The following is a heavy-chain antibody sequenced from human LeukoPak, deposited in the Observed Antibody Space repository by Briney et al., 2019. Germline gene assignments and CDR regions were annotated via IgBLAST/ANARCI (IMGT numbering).Heavy chain of an antibody. CDR1: GFTFSSYG. CDR3: TKDWKVDYYDTSGWGYFDP. V-gene: IGHV3-33*06. CDR2: IWYDGSNK. Sequence: GGSLRLSCAASGFTFSSYGMHWVRQAPGKGLEWVAVIWYDGSNKYYADSVKGRFTISRDNSKNTLYLQMNSLRAEDTAVYYCTKDWKVDYYDTSGWGYFDPWGRGALVTVSS. D-gene: IGHD3-22*01. J-gene: IGHJ2*01.